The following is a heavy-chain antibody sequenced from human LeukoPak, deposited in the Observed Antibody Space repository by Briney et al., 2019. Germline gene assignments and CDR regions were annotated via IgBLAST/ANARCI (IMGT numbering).Heavy chain of an antibody. V-gene: IGHV4-59*01. J-gene: IGHJ3*02. CDR2: IYYSGST. CDR3: ARRVVVTAIHLDAFDI. D-gene: IGHD2-21*02. CDR1: GDSISSYY. Sequence: SETLSLTCTVSGDSISSYYWSWIRQPPGKGLEWIGYIYYSGSTNYNPSPKSRVTISVDTSKNQFSLKLSSVTAADTAVYYCARRVVVTAIHLDAFDIWGQGTMVTVSS.